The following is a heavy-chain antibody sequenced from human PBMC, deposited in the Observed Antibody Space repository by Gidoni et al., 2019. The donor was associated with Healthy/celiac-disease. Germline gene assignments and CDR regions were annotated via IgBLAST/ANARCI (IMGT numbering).Heavy chain of an antibody. D-gene: IGHD3-22*01. Sequence: EVQLVETGGGLIQPGGSLRLSCAASGLPVSSNYMSWVRQAPGKGLEWVSVIYSGGSTYYADSVKGRFTISRDNSKNTLYLQMNSLRAEDTAVYYCARRADSSVGAGAFDIWGQGTMVTVSS. J-gene: IGHJ3*02. V-gene: IGHV3-53*02. CDR2: IYSGGST. CDR3: ARRADSSVGAGAFDI. CDR1: GLPVSSNY.